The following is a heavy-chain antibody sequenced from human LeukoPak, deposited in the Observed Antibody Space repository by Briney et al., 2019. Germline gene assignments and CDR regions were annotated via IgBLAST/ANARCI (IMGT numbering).Heavy chain of an antibody. Sequence: PSETLSLTCTVSGGSISTYYWSWIRQPPGKGLEWIGYIYYSGSTNYNPSLTSRVTISVDTSKNQFSLKLISVTAADTAVYYCAGGTSRLPGWDYWGQGTLVTVSS. CDR1: GGSISTYY. CDR3: AGGTSRLPGWDY. D-gene: IGHD1-1*01. V-gene: IGHV4-59*01. J-gene: IGHJ4*02. CDR2: IYYSGST.